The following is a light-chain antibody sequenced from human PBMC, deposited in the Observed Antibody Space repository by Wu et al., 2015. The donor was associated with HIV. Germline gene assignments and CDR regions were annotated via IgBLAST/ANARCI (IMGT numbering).Light chain of an antibody. CDR3: QQYGSSPWT. CDR1: QNIRNNY. Sequence: EIVLTQSPGTLSLSPGERVTLSCRASQNIRNNYLTWYQQKHGQPPRLLIYGSSSRATGTPDRFSGSGSGTDFTLTISRLEPEDFAVYYCQQYGSSPWTFGQGTKVEIK. V-gene: IGKV3-20*01. J-gene: IGKJ1*01. CDR2: GSS.